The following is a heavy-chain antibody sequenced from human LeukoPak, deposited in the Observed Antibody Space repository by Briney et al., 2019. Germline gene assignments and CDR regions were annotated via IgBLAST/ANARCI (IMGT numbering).Heavy chain of an antibody. CDR3: SRSGVPFYYFDS. J-gene: IGHJ4*02. D-gene: IGHD3-10*01. CDR2: ISTTGNTL. CDR1: GFTFSTYT. V-gene: IGHV3-48*02. Sequence: PGGSLRLSCVASGFTFSTYTMSWVRQAPGKGLEWISYISTTGNTLYYADSVKGRFTISRDNAKASLYLQMNSLRDEATAVYFCSRSGVPFYYFDSFGQGTLVTVSS.